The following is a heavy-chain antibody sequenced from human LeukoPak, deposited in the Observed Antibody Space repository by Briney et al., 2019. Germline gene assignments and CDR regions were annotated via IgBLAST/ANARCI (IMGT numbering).Heavy chain of an antibody. CDR2: ISWNSGSI. CDR1: GFTFDDYA. CDR3: AKAKLRYFDWLPFDY. V-gene: IGHV3-9*01. Sequence: GRSLRLSCAASGFTFDDYAMHWVRQAPGKGLEWVSGISWNSGSIGYADSVKGRFTISRDNAKNSLYLQMNSLRAEDTALYYCAKAKLRYFDWLPFDYWGQGTLVTVSS. D-gene: IGHD3-9*01. J-gene: IGHJ4*02.